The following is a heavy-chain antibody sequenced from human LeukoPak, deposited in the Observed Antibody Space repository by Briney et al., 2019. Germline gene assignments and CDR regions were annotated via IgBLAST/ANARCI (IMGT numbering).Heavy chain of an antibody. V-gene: IGHV1-18*01. CDR1: GYTFTSYG. CDR3: ARGGPTLVRGVIIKAHDAFDI. J-gene: IGHJ3*02. D-gene: IGHD3-10*01. Sequence: ASVKVSCKASGYTFTSYGISWVRQAPGQGLEWMGWISAYNGNTNYAQKLQGRVTMTTDTSTSTAYMELRSLRSDDTAVYYCARGGPTLVRGVIIKAHDAFDIWGQGTMVTVSS. CDR2: ISAYNGNT.